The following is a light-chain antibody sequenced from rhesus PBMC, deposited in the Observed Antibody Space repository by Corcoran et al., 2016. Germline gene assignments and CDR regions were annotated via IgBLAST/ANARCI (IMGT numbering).Light chain of an antibody. J-gene: IGKJ1*01. V-gene: IGKV2-78*01. CDR2: EVS. Sequence: IVMTQTPLSLSVTPGEPASISCRSSQSLLESNGYTYLQWYFQKPGQSPQLLIYEVSNRASGVSDRVSGNGSGTDVTLKSSRVEAEDVGINYCGQIIRTPRTFGKGTKVEIK. CDR3: GQIIRTPRT. CDR1: QSLLESNGYTY.